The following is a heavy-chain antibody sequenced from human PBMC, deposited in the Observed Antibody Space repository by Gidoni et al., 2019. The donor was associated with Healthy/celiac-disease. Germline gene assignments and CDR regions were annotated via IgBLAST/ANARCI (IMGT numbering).Heavy chain of an antibody. CDR1: GFSLSTSGVG. Sequence: QITLKESGPTLVKPTQTLTLTCTFSGFSLSTSGVGVGWIRQPPGKALEWLALIYWDDDKRYSPSLKSRLTITKDTSRNQVVITMTNMDPVDTATYYCVHRYSSGWYPRRGEFDYWGQGTLVTVSS. CDR2: IYWDDDK. J-gene: IGHJ4*02. V-gene: IGHV2-5*02. D-gene: IGHD6-19*01. CDR3: VHRYSSGWYPRRGEFDY.